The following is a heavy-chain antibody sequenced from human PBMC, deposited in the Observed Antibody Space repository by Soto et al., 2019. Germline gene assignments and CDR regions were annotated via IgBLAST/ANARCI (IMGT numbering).Heavy chain of an antibody. CDR3: ARRTVATTRYFQH. CDR1: GFTFSNFP. J-gene: IGHJ1*01. CDR2: ISYDGSNK. Sequence: QVQLVESGGGVVQPGGSLRLSCTASGFTFSNFPIHWVRQAPGNGLDWVAVISYDGSNKYYADSVKGRFTLSRDNSKNSLYLQMISRRPADTAGYYWARRTVATTRYFQHWGQGTLVTVSS. D-gene: IGHD1-26*01. V-gene: IGHV3-30*14.